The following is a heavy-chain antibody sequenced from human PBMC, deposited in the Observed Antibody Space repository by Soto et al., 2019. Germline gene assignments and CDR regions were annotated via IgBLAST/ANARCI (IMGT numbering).Heavy chain of an antibody. CDR1: GFTFNTSP. J-gene: IGHJ3*02. V-gene: IGHV3-23*01. CDR2: IDGGGESA. Sequence: GGSQSLSCAGTGFTFNTSPMSWQRQAPGKGLKWVSSIDGGGESAYYADSLKGRFTISRDNSMDTLYLQMNSLRAEYTVIYYCAKDPGSGSYLMPAFDTCGQGTMVTVAS. CDR3: AKDPGSGSYLMPAFDT. D-gene: IGHD3-10*01.